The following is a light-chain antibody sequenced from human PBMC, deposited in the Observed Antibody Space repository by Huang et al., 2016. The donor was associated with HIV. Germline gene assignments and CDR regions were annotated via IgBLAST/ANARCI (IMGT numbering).Light chain of an antibody. CDR3: MQGLQAPPT. V-gene: IGKV2-28*01. J-gene: IGKJ2*01. CDR1: QNLLHSDGHNL. Sequence: EIVVTQSPLSLPVTPGQPASISCKSSQNLLHSDGHNLLDWYLQQPGQAPPRLRFMSSHRAPGDSDRFCGSGSGTDFTLEISRVEDGDVGVYYCMQGLQAPPTFGQGTKLEI. CDR2: MSS.